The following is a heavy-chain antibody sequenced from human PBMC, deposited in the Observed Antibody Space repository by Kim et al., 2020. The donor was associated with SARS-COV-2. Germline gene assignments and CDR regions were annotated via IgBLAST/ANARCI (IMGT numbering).Heavy chain of an antibody. CDR3: ARGRGYGVRVFDY. D-gene: IGHD6-13*01. V-gene: IGHV4-34*01. J-gene: IGHJ4*02. Sequence: NPSHKSRVTISVDTSKNQCYLKLSSVTAADTAVYYWARGRGYGVRVFDYWGQGTLVNVSS.